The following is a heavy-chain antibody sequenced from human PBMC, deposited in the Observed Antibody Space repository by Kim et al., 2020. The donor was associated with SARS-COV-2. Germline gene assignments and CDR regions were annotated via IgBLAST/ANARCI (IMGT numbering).Heavy chain of an antibody. CDR3: AKMLCGGDCPFDY. D-gene: IGHD2-21*02. CDR1: GYRFTSDW. J-gene: IGHJ4*02. CDR2: IYPGDSDT. V-gene: IGHV5-51*01. Sequence: GESLKISCKGSGYRFTSDWIGWVRQMPGKGLKWMGIIYPGDSDTIYSPSFQGQVTISADKSISTAYLQRSSLKASDTAMYYCAKMLCGGDCPFDYWGQGTLVTVSS.